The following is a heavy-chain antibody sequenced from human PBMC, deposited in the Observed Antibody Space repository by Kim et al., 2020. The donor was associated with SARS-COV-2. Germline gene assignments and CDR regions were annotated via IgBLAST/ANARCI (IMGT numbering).Heavy chain of an antibody. CDR1: GFTFSSYS. D-gene: IGHD2-2*01. CDR2: ISSSSSYI. J-gene: IGHJ6*02. Sequence: GGSLRLSCAASGFTFSSYSMNWVRQAPGKGLEWVSSISSSSSYIYYADSVKGRFTISRDNAKNSLYLQMNSLRAEDTAVYYCARDFVGYCSSTSCYGESYYYGMDVWGQGTTVTVSS. CDR3: ARDFVGYCSSTSCYGESYYYGMDV. V-gene: IGHV3-21*01.